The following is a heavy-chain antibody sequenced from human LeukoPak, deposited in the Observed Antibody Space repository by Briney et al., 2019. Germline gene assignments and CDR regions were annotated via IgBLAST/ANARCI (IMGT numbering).Heavy chain of an antibody. CDR2: ISSSSSTI. Sequence: GGSLRLSCAASGFTFSSYSMNWVRQAPGKGLEWVSYISSSSSTIYYADSVKGRFTISRDNAKNSLYLQMNSLRAEDTAVYYCARGRARRAPTRVRFDYWGQGTLVTVSS. V-gene: IGHV3-48*01. CDR3: ARGRARRAPTRVRFDY. J-gene: IGHJ4*02. CDR1: GFTFSSYS. D-gene: IGHD1-1*01.